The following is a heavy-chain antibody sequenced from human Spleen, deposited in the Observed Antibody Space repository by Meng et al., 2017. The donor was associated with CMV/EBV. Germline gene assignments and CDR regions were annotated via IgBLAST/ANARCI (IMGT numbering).Heavy chain of an antibody. Sequence: GSLRLSCSVSGGSISSTTYYWGWIRQPPGKGLEWIGTIYYRGSTYYNPSLKSRVTMSVDTSKNQFSLNLNSATAADTALYYCAGLIVGDGGRGHWGQGTLVTVSS. CDR3: AGLIVGDGGRGH. V-gene: IGHV4-39*07. CDR2: IYYRGST. D-gene: IGHD2/OR15-2a*01. J-gene: IGHJ4*02. CDR1: GGSISSTTYY.